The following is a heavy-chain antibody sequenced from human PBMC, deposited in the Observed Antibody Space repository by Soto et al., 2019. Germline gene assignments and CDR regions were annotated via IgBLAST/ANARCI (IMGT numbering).Heavy chain of an antibody. CDR2: ISSSSSTI. Sequence: EVLLVESGGGLVQPGGSLRLSCAASGFTFSIYSMNWVRQAPGKGLEWVSYISSSSSTIYYADSVKGRFTISRDNAKNSLHLQMNSLRDEDTAVYYCARDSFGESAGFDFWGQGTLVTVSS. CDR3: ARDSFGESAGFDF. D-gene: IGHD3-10*01. J-gene: IGHJ4*02. V-gene: IGHV3-48*02. CDR1: GFTFSIYS.